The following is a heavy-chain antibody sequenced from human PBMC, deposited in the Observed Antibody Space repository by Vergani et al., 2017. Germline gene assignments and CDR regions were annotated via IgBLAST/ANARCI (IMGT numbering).Heavy chain of an antibody. J-gene: IGHJ6*02. CDR1: GGTFSSYA. D-gene: IGHD2-2*01. CDR3: ARGAYCRSTSCYRRPPYYYYYYGMDV. CDR2: IIPIFGTA. V-gene: IGHV1-69*12. Sequence: QVQLVQSGAEVKKPGSSVKVSCKASGGTFSSYAISWVRQAPGQGLEWMGGIIPIFGTANYAQKFQGRVTITADESTSTAYMELSSLRSEDTAVYYCARGAYCRSTSCYRRPPYYYYYYGMDVWGQGTTVTVSS.